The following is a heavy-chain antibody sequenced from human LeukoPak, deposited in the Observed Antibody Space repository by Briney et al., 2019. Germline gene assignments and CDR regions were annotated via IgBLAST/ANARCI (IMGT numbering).Heavy chain of an antibody. V-gene: IGHV3-23*01. D-gene: IGHD3-3*01. CDR1: GFTFSNYA. Sequence: PGGSLRLSCAASGFTFSNYAMSWVRQAPGKGLEWVSAISGSGASTYYADSVKSRFTISRDNSKNTLYLQMSRLRAEDTAVYYCAKTTDFWSGYFDYWGQGTLVTVSS. J-gene: IGHJ4*02. CDR2: ISGSGAST. CDR3: AKTTDFWSGYFDY.